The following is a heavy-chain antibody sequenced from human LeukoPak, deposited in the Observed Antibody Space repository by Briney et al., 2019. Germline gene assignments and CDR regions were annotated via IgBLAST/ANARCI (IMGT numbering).Heavy chain of an antibody. CDR2: TYNSGST. CDR3: VRDRELNY. J-gene: IGHJ4*02. Sequence: PSETLSLTRTVSGGSISIYYWSWIRQPPGKGLEWLGYTYNSGSTLYNPSLKSRVTISVDTSRNEFSLRLTSVTAADAAVYYCVRDRELNYWGQGTLVTVSS. CDR1: GGSISIYY. V-gene: IGHV4-59*01. D-gene: IGHD3-10*01.